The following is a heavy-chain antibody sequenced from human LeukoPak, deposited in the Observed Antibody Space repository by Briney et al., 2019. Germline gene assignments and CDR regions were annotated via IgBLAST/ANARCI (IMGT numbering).Heavy chain of an antibody. V-gene: IGHV3-48*04. CDR1: GFTFSSYW. D-gene: IGHD6-19*01. J-gene: IGHJ6*03. CDR2: ISSSGSTI. CDR3: ARDLRRLVRQTLYYMDV. Sequence: GGSLRLSCAASGFTFSSYWMSWVRQAPGKGLEWVSYISSSGSTIYYADSVKGRFTISRDNAKNSLYLQMNSLRAEDTAVYYCARDLRRLVRQTLYYMDVWGKGTTVTISS.